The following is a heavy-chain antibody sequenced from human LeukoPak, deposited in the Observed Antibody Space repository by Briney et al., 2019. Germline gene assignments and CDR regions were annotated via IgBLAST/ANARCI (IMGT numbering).Heavy chain of an antibody. J-gene: IGHJ4*02. CDR1: GFPFSSYW. D-gene: IGHD5-24*01. V-gene: IGHV3-7*03. Sequence: GGSLRLSCVASGFPFSSYWMTWVRLAPGKGLEWVANIKEDGTETYYVDSVKGRFTISRDNAKNSLYLQMNSLRVEDTAVYYCAKEGRSLQTYWGQGTLVTVSS. CDR2: IKEDGTET. CDR3: AKEGRSLQTY.